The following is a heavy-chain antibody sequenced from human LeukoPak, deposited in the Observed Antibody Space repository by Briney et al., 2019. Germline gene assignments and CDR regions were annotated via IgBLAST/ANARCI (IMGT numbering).Heavy chain of an antibody. CDR1: GYTFTDYY. CDR3: ARDPNAHYYYYYMDV. J-gene: IGHJ6*03. V-gene: IGHV1-2*02. D-gene: IGHD2-2*01. CDR2: INPNSGGT. Sequence: ASVKVSCKASGYTFTDYYMHWVRQAPGQGLEWMGWINPNSGGTKYAQKFQGRVTMTRDTSISTAYMELSRLRSDDTAVYYCARDPNAHYYYYYMDVWGKGTTVTISS.